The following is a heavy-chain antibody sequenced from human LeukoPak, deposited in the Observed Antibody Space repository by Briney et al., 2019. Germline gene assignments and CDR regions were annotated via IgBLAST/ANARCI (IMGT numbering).Heavy chain of an antibody. CDR3: AKDPGYCSGGSCYVGAFDI. D-gene: IGHD2-15*01. CDR1: GFTFSSYA. Sequence: GGSLRLSCAASGFTFSSYAMSWVRQAPGKGLEWVSAISGSGGSTYYADSVKGRFTISRDNSENTLYLQMNSLRAEDTAVYYCAKDPGYCSGGSCYVGAFDIWGQGTMVTVSS. J-gene: IGHJ3*02. CDR2: ISGSGGST. V-gene: IGHV3-23*01.